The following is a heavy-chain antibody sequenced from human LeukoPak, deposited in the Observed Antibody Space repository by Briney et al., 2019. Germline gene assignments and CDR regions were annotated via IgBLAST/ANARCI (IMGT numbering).Heavy chain of an antibody. Sequence: GGSLRLSCAASGFTFSSYGMHWVRQAPGKGLEWVAVIWYDGSNKYYADSVKGRFTISRDNSKNTLYLQMNSLRAEDTAVYYCAKKVPANWGSYFDYWGQGALVTVSS. D-gene: IGHD7-27*01. CDR3: AKKVPANWGSYFDY. CDR2: IWYDGSNK. J-gene: IGHJ4*02. V-gene: IGHV3-33*06. CDR1: GFTFSSYG.